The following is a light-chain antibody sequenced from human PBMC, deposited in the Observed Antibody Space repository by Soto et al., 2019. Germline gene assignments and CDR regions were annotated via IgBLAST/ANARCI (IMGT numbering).Light chain of an antibody. CDR2: EVS. Sequence: SVLTQPRSASGSRGQWVTIYCTGSRSDVGGYNYVSLYQQHPGKAPKLMIYEVSKRPSGVPDRFSGSKSSNTASLTVSGLQAEDEADYYCSSYAGNYGYVFATGTKVTVL. J-gene: IGLJ1*01. V-gene: IGLV2-8*01. CDR1: RSDVGGYNY. CDR3: SSYAGNYGYV.